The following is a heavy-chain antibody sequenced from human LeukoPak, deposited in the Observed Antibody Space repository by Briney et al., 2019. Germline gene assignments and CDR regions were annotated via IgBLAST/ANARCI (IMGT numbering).Heavy chain of an antibody. CDR3: ARGFYDSSDYPFDY. CDR1: GFTFSSYW. J-gene: IGHJ4*02. D-gene: IGHD3-22*01. Sequence: PGGSLRLSCAASGFTFSSYWMSWVRQAPGKGLEWVANIKQDGSEKYYVDSVKGRFTISRDNAKNSLYLQMNSLRAEDTAVYYYARGFYDSSDYPFDYWGQGTLVTVSS. V-gene: IGHV3-7*01. CDR2: IKQDGSEK.